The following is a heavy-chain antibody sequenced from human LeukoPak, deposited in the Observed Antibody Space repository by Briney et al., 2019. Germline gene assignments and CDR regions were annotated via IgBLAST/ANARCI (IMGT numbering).Heavy chain of an antibody. J-gene: IGHJ4*02. V-gene: IGHV3-53*01. CDR1: GFTVSNNY. Sequence: GGSLRLSCAGSGFTVSNNYMTWVRQAPGKGLEWVSFINSGGNTYHADSVKGRFTISRDKLKNTLYLQMNSLRAEDTAVYYCATTDYDILTGYSPHWGQGTLVTVSS. CDR3: ATTDYDILTGYSPH. D-gene: IGHD3-9*01. CDR2: INSGGNT.